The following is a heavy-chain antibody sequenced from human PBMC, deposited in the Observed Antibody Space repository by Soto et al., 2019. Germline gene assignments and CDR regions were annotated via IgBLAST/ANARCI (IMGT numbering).Heavy chain of an antibody. V-gene: IGHV3-23*01. Sequence: EVQLLESGGGLVQPGGSLRLSCAASGFTFSSYAMSWVRQAPGKGLEWVSAISGSGGSTYYADSVKGRFTISRDNSKNTLYLQMNSLRAEDTAVYYCAKGYSGYGGYYYYMDVGGKGTTVTVSS. D-gene: IGHD5-12*01. J-gene: IGHJ6*03. CDR3: AKGYSGYGGYYYYMDV. CDR2: ISGSGGST. CDR1: GFTFSSYA.